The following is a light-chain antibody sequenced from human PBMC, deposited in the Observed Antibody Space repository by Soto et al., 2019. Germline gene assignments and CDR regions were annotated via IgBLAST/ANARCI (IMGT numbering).Light chain of an antibody. J-gene: IGKJ1*01. CDR2: GAS. CDR1: QSVSSSY. Sequence: EIVLTQSPGTLSLSPGERATLSCRASQSVSSSYLAWYQQKPGQAPRLLIYGASSRATGIPDRFSGSGSGTDFTLTISRLEPEDFAVYYCQQRSNWPPPITFGQGTKVDIK. CDR3: QQRSNWPPPIT. V-gene: IGKV3D-20*02.